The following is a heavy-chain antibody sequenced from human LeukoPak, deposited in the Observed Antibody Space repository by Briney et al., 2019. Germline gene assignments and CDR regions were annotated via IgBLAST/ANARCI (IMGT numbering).Heavy chain of an antibody. CDR3: ARHQAVYCSGGSCYEFDY. CDR1: GGSISSSSYH. CDR2: IYYSGST. V-gene: IGHV4-39*01. Sequence: SETLSLTCTVSGGSISSSSYHWGWIRPPPGTGLEWIGCIYYSGSTYYNPSLKSRVTISVDTYQNQLSLNLSSVTAAGTAVYYLARHQAVYCSGGSCYEFDYWGQGTLVTVCS. D-gene: IGHD2-15*01. J-gene: IGHJ4*02.